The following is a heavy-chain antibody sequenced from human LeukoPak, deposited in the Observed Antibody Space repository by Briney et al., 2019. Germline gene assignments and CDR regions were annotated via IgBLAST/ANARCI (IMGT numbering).Heavy chain of an antibody. CDR2: IKQDGSEK. D-gene: IGHD3-22*01. Sequence: PGGSLRLSCAASGFTFSSYRMSWVRQAPGKGLEWVANIKQDGSEKYYVDSVKGRFTISRDNAKNSLYLQMNSLRAEDTAVYYCARNSRSLTMIVAGAPDYWGQGTLVTVSS. J-gene: IGHJ4*02. CDR1: GFTFSSYR. CDR3: ARNSRSLTMIVAGAPDY. V-gene: IGHV3-7*01.